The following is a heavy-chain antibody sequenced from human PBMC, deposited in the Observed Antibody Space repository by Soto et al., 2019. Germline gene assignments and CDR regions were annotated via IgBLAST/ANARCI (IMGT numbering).Heavy chain of an antibody. CDR1: GFTFSSYA. CDR2: ISGSGGST. D-gene: IGHD6-13*01. Sequence: EVQLLESGGGLVQPGGSLRLSCAASGFTFSSYAMSWVRQAPGKGLEWVSAISGSGGSTYYADSVKGRFTISRDTSKNTLHLQTNSRRAEDTAVYYCAYSSPPFDYWGQGTLVTVSS. J-gene: IGHJ4*02. V-gene: IGHV3-23*01. CDR3: AYSSPPFDY.